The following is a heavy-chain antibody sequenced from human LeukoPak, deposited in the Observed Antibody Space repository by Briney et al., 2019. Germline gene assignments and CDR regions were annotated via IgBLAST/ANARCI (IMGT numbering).Heavy chain of an antibody. V-gene: IGHV1-2*02. Sequence: ASVKVSCKASGYTFTGYYMHWVRQAPGQGLEWMGWINPNGGGTNYAQKFQGRVTMTRDTSISTAYMELSRLRSDDTAVYYCARRKGIVVVITDYFDYWGQGTLVTVSS. J-gene: IGHJ4*02. D-gene: IGHD3-22*01. CDR1: GYTFTGYY. CDR2: INPNGGGT. CDR3: ARRKGIVVVITDYFDY.